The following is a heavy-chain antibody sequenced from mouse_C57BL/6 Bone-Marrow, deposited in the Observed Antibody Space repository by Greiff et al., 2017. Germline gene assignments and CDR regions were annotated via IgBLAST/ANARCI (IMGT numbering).Heavy chain of an antibody. J-gene: IGHJ3*01. CDR2: IDPENGDT. D-gene: IGHD2-1*01. CDR3: TTCGNYEAY. CDR1: GFNIKDDY. V-gene: IGHV14-4*01. Sequence: VQLKQSGAELVRPGASVKLSCTASGFNIKDDYMHWVKQRPEQGLEWIGWIDPENGDTEYASKFQGKATITADKSSNTAYLQLSSLTSEDTAVYYCTTCGNYEAYWGQGTLVTVSA.